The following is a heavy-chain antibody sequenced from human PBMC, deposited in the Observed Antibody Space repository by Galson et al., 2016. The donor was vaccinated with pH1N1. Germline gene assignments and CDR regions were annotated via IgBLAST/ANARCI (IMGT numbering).Heavy chain of an antibody. V-gene: IGHV5-51*03. J-gene: IGHJ3*02. Sequence: SGAEVKQPGESLKISCRASGYIFTSQWIAWVRQVPGKGLEWVGVVNPGGSTIRYSPSFQGQVTISSDKSISTAYLQWISLRASDTAMYYCARQYDFGDYRGNAFDIWGQGTVVIVSS. CDR1: GYIFTSQW. CDR2: VNPGGSTI. D-gene: IGHD4-17*01. CDR3: ARQYDFGDYRGNAFDI.